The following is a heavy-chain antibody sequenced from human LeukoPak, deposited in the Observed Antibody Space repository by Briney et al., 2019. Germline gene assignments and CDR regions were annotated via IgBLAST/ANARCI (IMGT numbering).Heavy chain of an antibody. CDR1: GGSISSSSYY. CDR3: ARHLLPFTMVRGVIIRGAFDI. J-gene: IGHJ3*02. CDR2: IYYSGST. Sequence: KTSETLSLTCTVSGGSISSSSYYWGWIRQPPGKGLEWIGSIYYSGSTYYNPSLKSRVTISVDTSKNQFSLKLSSVTAADTAVYYCARHLLPFTMVRGVIIRGAFDIWGQGTMVTVSS. V-gene: IGHV4-39*01. D-gene: IGHD3-10*01.